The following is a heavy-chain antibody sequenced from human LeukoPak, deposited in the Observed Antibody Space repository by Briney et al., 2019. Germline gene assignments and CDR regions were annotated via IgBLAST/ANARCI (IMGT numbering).Heavy chain of an antibody. J-gene: IGHJ4*02. CDR3: ARVWSYNAPFDY. Sequence: GNSDGADYADSVRGRFTISRDNSKNTLYQQMNSLRAEDTAVYYCARVWSYNAPFDYWGQGTLVTVSS. V-gene: IGHV3-23*01. CDR2: GNSDGA. D-gene: IGHD3-10*01.